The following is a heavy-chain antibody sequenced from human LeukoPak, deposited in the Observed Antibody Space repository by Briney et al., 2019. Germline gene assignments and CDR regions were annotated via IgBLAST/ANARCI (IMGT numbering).Heavy chain of an antibody. CDR1: GGSFSGYY. J-gene: IGHJ4*02. CDR3: ARLPGQQLVADY. Sequence: SETLSLTCAVYGGSFSGYYWSWIRQPPGKGLEWIGEINHSGSTNYNPSLKSRVTISVDTSKNQFSLKLSSVTAAYTAVYYCARLPGQQLVADYWGQGTLVTVSS. V-gene: IGHV4-34*01. CDR2: INHSGST. D-gene: IGHD6-13*01.